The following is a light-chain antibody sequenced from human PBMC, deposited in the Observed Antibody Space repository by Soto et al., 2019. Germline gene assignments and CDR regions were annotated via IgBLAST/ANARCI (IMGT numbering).Light chain of an antibody. CDR1: QSVSSN. V-gene: IGKV3-20*01. J-gene: IGKJ4*01. CDR2: GAS. CDR3: QQYDESPLT. Sequence: VLTQSPSTLSVSPGERATLSCRASQSVSSNLAWYQQKPGQAPRLLIYGASNRATGIPDRFSGGGTATDFTLTISRLEPEDFAVYYCQQYDESPLTFGGGTKVDIK.